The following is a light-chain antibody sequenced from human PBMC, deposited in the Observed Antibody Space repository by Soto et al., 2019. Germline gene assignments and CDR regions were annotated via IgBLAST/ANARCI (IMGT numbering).Light chain of an antibody. CDR2: KVS. J-gene: IGKJ2*01. Sequence: DVVMTQSPLSLSVTLGQPASISCSSTQSLEYSDGRTFLNWFQQRPGQSPRRLLYKVSNRDSGVPDRFSGSGSGTNFTLKISRVEAEEVGVYFCMQGRYWATLGQGTKLEIK. CDR3: MQGRYWAT. V-gene: IGKV2-30*01. CDR1: QSLEYSDGRTF.